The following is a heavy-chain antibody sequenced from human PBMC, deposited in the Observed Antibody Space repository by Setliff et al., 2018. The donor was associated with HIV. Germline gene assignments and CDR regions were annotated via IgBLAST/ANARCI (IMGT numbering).Heavy chain of an antibody. CDR3: ATSSGNYYNEQLGYYYMDV. V-gene: IGHV4-4*07. Sequence: KPSETLSLTCTVSGGSISSYYWSWIRQPAGKGLEWIGRIYTSGSTNYNPSLKSRVTMSVDTSKNQFSLKLRSVTAADTAVYYCATSSGNYYNEQLGYYYMDVWGKGTTVTVSS. CDR1: GGSISSYY. D-gene: IGHD3-10*01. CDR2: IYTSGST. J-gene: IGHJ6*03.